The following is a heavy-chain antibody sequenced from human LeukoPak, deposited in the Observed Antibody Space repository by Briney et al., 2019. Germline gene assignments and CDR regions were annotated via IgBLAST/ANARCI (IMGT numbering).Heavy chain of an antibody. CDR3: ARSLVVATAINAFDI. J-gene: IGHJ3*02. CDR2: ISAYNGNT. V-gene: IGHV1-18*01. CDR1: GYTFTSYG. D-gene: IGHD2-21*02. Sequence: ASVKVSCKASGYTFTSYGIGWVRQAPGQGLEWMGWISAYNGNTNYAQKLQGRVTMTTDTSTSTAYMELRSLRSDDTAVYYCARSLVVATAINAFDIWGQGTMVTVSS.